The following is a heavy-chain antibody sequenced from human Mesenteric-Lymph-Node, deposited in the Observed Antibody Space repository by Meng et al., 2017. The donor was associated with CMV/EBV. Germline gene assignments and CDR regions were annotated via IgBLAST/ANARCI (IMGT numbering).Heavy chain of an antibody. CDR1: GFTFSSFA. V-gene: IGHV3-74*01. CDR2: INSDGSST. Sequence: GGSLRLSCAASGFTFSSFAMSWVRQSPGKGLEWVSRINSDGSSTSYADSVKGRFTISRDNAKNTLYLQMNSLRAEDTAVYYCARGGMDVWGQGTTVTVSS. J-gene: IGHJ6*02. CDR3: ARGGMDV.